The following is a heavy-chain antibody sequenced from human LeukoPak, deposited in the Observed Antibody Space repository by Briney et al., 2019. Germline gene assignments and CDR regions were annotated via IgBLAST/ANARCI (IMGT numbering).Heavy chain of an antibody. Sequence: TSETLSLTCTVSGGSISSYYWSWIRQPPGKGLGWIGYIYYSGSTNYNPSLKSRVTISVDTSKNQFSLKLSSVTAADTAVYYCARDGYSYGLDYWGQGTLVTVSS. CDR1: GGSISSYY. V-gene: IGHV4-59*01. D-gene: IGHD5-18*01. CDR2: IYYSGST. J-gene: IGHJ4*02. CDR3: ARDGYSYGLDY.